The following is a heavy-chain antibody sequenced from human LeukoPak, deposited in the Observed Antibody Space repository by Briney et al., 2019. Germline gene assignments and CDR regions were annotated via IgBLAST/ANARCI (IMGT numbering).Heavy chain of an antibody. D-gene: IGHD5-12*01. J-gene: IGHJ4*02. Sequence: PGGSLRLSCAASGFTFSSYAMHWVRQAPGKGLEWVAVISYDGSNKYYADSVKGRFTISRDNSKNTLYLQMNSLRAEDTAVYYCARALVATIGDANPATAQSQPYDYWGQGTLVTVSS. CDR1: GFTFSSYA. V-gene: IGHV3-30-3*01. CDR2: ISYDGSNK. CDR3: ARALVATIGDANPATAQSQPYDY.